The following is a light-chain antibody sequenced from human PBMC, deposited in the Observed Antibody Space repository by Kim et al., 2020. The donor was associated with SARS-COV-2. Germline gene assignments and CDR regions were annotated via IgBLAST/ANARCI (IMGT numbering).Light chain of an antibody. CDR1: SSDVGGYNY. J-gene: IGLJ1*01. CDR3: SSYTSSSPDV. CDR2: DVS. V-gene: IGLV2-14*01. Sequence: QSALTQPASVSGSPGQSITISCTGTSSDVGGYNYVSWYQQHPGKAPKLMIYDVSKRPSGVSNRFSGSKSGNTASLTISGLQAEDEADYYCSSYTSSSPDVFGTGTKVTGL.